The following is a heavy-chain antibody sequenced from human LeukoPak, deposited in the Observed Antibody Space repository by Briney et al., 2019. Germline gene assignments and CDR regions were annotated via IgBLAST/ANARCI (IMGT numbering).Heavy chain of an antibody. Sequence: GGSLRLSCAASGFTFSRYAMQWVRQAPGKGLEYVSAITRDGGSTFYANSVNGRFTISRDNSKNTLYLQMGSLRTDDMAMYYCATVVGYGSGWYYEYWGQGTLVTVSS. V-gene: IGHV3-64*01. CDR1: GFTFSRYA. D-gene: IGHD6-19*01. J-gene: IGHJ4*02. CDR2: ITRDGGST. CDR3: ATVVGYGSGWYYEY.